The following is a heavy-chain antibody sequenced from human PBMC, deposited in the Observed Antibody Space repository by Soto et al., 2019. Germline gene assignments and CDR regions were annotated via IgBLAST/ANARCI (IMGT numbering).Heavy chain of an antibody. CDR3: ARSGVSGVVISSKWFDP. V-gene: IGHV4-31*03. CDR2: IYYSGST. CDR1: GDSVSSAGYY. D-gene: IGHD3-3*01. J-gene: IGHJ5*02. Sequence: QVQLEQSGPGLVKPSQTLSLTCTVSGDSVSSAGYYWSWIRQPPGQGLEWIGYIYYSGSTFSNPSLTSRVAMSLDRSKNQWSLKLKSVTAADTAVYYCARSGVSGVVISSKWFDPWGQGTLVTVSS.